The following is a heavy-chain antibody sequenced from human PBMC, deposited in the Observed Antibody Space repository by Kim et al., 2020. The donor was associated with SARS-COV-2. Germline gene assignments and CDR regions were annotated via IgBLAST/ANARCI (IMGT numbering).Heavy chain of an antibody. CDR1: GFTFSGSA. CDR3: TRTSGWYPMDV. CDR2: IRSKTNNYAT. D-gene: IGHD6-19*01. V-gene: IGHV3-73*01. J-gene: IGHJ6*02. Sequence: GGSLRLSCAASGFTFSGSAMHWVRQASGKGLEWVGRIRSKTNNYATAYAASVKGRFTISRDDSKNTAYLQMNSLKTEDMAVYYCTRTSGWYPMDVWGQGTTVTVSS.